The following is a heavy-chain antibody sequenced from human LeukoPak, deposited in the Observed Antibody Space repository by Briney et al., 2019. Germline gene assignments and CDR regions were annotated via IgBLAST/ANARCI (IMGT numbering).Heavy chain of an antibody. D-gene: IGHD6-13*01. V-gene: IGHV4-34*01. CDR1: GGSFSGYY. J-gene: IGHJ4*02. Sequence: SETLSLTCAVYGGSFSGYYWSWIRQPPGKGLEWIGEINHSGSTNYNPSLKSRVTISVDTSKNQFSLKLSSVTAADTAVYYCARSKGYSSWYYFDYWGQGTLVTVSS. CDR2: INHSGST. CDR3: ARSKGYSSWYYFDY.